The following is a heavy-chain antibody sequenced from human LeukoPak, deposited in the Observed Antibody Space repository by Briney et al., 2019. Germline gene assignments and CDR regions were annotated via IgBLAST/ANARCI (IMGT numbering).Heavy chain of an antibody. Sequence: PSETLSLTCTVSGASISSYYWSWIRQPAGKGLEWIGRIYTSGSTNYNPSLKSRITMSVDTSKNQFSLKLSSVTAADTAVYYCAKILYSSNIDYWGQGTLVTVSS. CDR3: AKILYSSNIDY. CDR1: GASISSYY. D-gene: IGHD6-19*01. V-gene: IGHV4-4*07. CDR2: IYTSGST. J-gene: IGHJ4*02.